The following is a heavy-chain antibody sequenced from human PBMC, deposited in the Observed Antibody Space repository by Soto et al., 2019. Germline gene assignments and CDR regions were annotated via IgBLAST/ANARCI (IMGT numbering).Heavy chain of an antibody. Sequence: GGSLRLSCAASGFTFSSYWMHWVRQAPGKGLVWVSRINSDGSSTSYADSVKGRFTISRDNAKNTLYLQMNSLRAEDTAVYYCARVPFWSGYYEVPYGMDVWGQGTTVTVSS. CDR3: ARVPFWSGYYEVPYGMDV. V-gene: IGHV3-74*01. J-gene: IGHJ6*02. D-gene: IGHD3-3*01. CDR2: INSDGSST. CDR1: GFTFSSYW.